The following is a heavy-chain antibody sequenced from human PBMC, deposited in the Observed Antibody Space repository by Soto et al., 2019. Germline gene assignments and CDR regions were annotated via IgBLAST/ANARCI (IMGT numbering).Heavy chain of an antibody. V-gene: IGHV4-59*01. CDR2: VYYTGST. CDR1: GGSISGSY. CDR3: ARSVAVPGAHIDY. J-gene: IGHJ4*02. Sequence: SETLSLTCSVSGGSISGSYWSWIRQSPGKGLEWFGYVYYTGSTNYSPSLRSRVSISADTSKNEFSLRLSSVTAADAAVYFCARSVAVPGAHIDYWGQGTQVTVSS. D-gene: IGHD6-19*01.